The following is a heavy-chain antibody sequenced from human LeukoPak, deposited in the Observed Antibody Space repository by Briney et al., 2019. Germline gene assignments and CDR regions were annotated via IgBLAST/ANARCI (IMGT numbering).Heavy chain of an antibody. D-gene: IGHD3-22*01. CDR3: ATYSSLDY. V-gene: IGHV3-23*01. CDR1: GFTFSTYA. J-gene: IGHJ4*02. CDR2: VSGSGDST. Sequence: PGGSLRLSCAASGFTFSTYAMSWVRQAPGKGLEWVSAVSGSGDSTFYSDSVKGRFTISRDNSKNTLYLQMNSLRAEDTAVYYCATYSSLDYWGQGTLVTVSS.